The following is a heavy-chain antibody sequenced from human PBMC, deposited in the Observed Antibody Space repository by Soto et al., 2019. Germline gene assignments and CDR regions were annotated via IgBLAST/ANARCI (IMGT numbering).Heavy chain of an antibody. CDR1: GYSFTRYW. CDR2: IYPGDSDT. V-gene: IGHV5-51*01. J-gene: IGHJ3*02. CDR3: ARPPTYYYDSSGYYYEAFDI. D-gene: IGHD3-22*01. Sequence: PGESLKISCKGSGYSFTRYWIGWVRQMPGKGLEWMGIIYPGDSDTRYSPSFQGQVTISADKSISTAYLQWSSLKASDTAMYYCARPPTYYYDSSGYYYEAFDIWGQGTMVTVSS.